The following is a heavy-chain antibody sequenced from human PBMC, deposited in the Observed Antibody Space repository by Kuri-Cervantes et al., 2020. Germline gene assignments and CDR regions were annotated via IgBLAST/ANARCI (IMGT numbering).Heavy chain of an antibody. V-gene: IGHV3-30*01. CDR1: GFTFSNAW. CDR3: ARESIAAAGIG. CDR2: ISYDGSNK. D-gene: IGHD6-13*01. Sequence: GESLKISCAASGFTFSNAWMNWVRQAPGKGLEWVAVISYDGSNKYYADSVKGRFTISRDNSKNTLYLQMNSLRAEDTAVYYCARESIAAAGIGWGQGTLVTVSS. J-gene: IGHJ4*02.